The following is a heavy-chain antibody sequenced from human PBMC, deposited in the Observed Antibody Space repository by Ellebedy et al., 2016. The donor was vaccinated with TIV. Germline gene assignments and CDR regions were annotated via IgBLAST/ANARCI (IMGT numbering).Heavy chain of an antibody. D-gene: IGHD1/OR15-1a*01. J-gene: IGHJ3*02. CDR2: IHPGDSDI. Sequence: GGSLRLSCQGSGYNFNNYWIAWVRQMPGKGLEWMGIIHPGDSDIRYSPSFQGQVTISVDKSISTAYLQWSSLKASDTAMYFCARPKQPRWRDDAFDIWGQGTMVTVSS. CDR1: GYNFNNYW. CDR3: ARPKQPRWRDDAFDI. V-gene: IGHV5-51*01.